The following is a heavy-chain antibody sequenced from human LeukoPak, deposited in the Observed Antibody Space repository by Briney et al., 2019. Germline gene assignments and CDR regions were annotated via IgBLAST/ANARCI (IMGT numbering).Heavy chain of an antibody. Sequence: GGSLRLSCAASGFTFSSYSMNWVRQARGKGLEWVSYISSSSSTIYYADSVKGRFTISRDNAKNSLYLQMNSLRAEDTAVYYCARDDDYGDNGMDVWGQGTTVTVSS. CDR3: ARDDDYGDNGMDV. D-gene: IGHD4-17*01. V-gene: IGHV3-48*01. CDR1: GFTFSSYS. J-gene: IGHJ6*02. CDR2: ISSSSSTI.